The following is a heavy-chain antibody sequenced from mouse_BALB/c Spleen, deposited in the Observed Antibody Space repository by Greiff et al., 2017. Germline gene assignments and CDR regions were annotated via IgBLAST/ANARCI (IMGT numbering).Heavy chain of an antibody. CDR2: INPSNGGT. D-gene: IGHD2-4*01. CDR1: GYTFTSYY. CDR3: TRFPYYDYVYYFDY. Sequence: QVQLQQPGAELVKPGASVKLSCKASGYTFTSYYMYWVKQRPGQGLEWIGGINPSNGGTNFNEKFKSKATLTVDKSSSTAYMQLSSLTSEDSAVYYCTRFPYYDYVYYFDYWGQGTTLTVSS. V-gene: IGHV1S81*02. J-gene: IGHJ2*01.